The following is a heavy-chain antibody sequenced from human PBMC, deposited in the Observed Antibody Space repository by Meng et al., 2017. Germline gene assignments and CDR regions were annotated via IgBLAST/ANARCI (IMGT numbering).Heavy chain of an antibody. Sequence: ASVKVSCKASGYTFIGYYMHWVRQAPGQGLEWMGRINPNSGGTNYAQKFQGRVTMTRDTSISTAYMELSRLRSDDTAVYYCATIYSYGHLYYYYYYGMDVWGQGTTVTVSS. J-gene: IGHJ6*02. V-gene: IGHV1-2*06. CDR2: INPNSGGT. CDR3: ATIYSYGHLYYYYYYGMDV. D-gene: IGHD5-18*01. CDR1: GYTFIGYY.